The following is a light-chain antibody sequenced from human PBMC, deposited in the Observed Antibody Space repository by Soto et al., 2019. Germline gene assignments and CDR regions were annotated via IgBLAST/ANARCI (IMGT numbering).Light chain of an antibody. CDR2: GDN. CDR3: QSYDNTLSARYV. Sequence: QSVLTQPPSVSGAPGQRVSISCTGSTSNIGAPYDVHWYQHLPGTAPKLLIYGDNNRPSGVPDRFSGSKSGTSASLAITRLQAEDEGDYYCQSYDNTLSARYVFGTGTKVTV. V-gene: IGLV1-40*01. J-gene: IGLJ1*01. CDR1: TSNIGAPYD.